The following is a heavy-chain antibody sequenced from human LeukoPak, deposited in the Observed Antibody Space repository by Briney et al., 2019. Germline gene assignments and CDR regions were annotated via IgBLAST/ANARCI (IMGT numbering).Heavy chain of an antibody. CDR3: ARRGITYSSSFFAF. J-gene: IGHJ4*02. Sequence: SETLSLTCTVSGGSIGRSNYYWGWIRQPPGKGLEWIGSIFYSGSTYYNQSLKSRVTISVDTSKNQFSLKVSSVTAADTATYYCARRGITYSSSFFAFWGQGALVPVSS. D-gene: IGHD6-13*01. CDR1: GGSIGRSNYY. V-gene: IGHV4-39*01. CDR2: IFYSGST.